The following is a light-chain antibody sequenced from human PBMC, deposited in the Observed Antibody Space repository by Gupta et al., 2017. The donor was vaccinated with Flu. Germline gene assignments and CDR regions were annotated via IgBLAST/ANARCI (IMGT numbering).Light chain of an antibody. Sequence: EIVLTQSPGTLSLSPGDTATLSCRASQSVSTRFLAWYQQKPGQAPRLLIYFTSIRATGIPDRFSGSGSETDFTLTISRLEPEDCELYYCQQYGDSPWAFGPGTKVDIK. CDR2: FTS. V-gene: IGKV3-20*01. J-gene: IGKJ3*01. CDR3: QQYGDSPWA. CDR1: QSVSTRF.